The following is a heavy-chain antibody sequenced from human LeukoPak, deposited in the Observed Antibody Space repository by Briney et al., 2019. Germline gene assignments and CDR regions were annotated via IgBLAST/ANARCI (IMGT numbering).Heavy chain of an antibody. CDR1: GFTFSSYS. D-gene: IGHD6-6*01. Sequence: PGGSLRLSCAASGFTFSSYSMNWVRQAPGKGLEWVSSISSSSSYIYYADSVKGRFTISRDNAENSLYLQMNSLRAEDTAVYYCARDRWYSSSSGDYWGQGTLVTVSS. CDR2: ISSSSSYI. CDR3: ARDRWYSSSSGDY. J-gene: IGHJ4*02. V-gene: IGHV3-21*01.